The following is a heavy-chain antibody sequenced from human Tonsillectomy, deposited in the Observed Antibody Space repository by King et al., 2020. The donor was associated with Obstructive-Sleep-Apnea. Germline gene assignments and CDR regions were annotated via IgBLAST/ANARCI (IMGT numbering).Heavy chain of an antibody. J-gene: IGHJ6*02. CDR2: IRYDGTET. CDR1: GFTFSLYG. Sequence: VQLVESGGGVVQPGRSLRLSCAASGFTFSLYGMHWVRQAPGKGLEWVAFIRYDGTETYFGDSVKGRSTISRDNSKNSVELQMNRLRVEDTAVYFCAKDLFRCGDRCPKYYYTMDVWGQGTSVIVSS. CDR3: AKDLFRCGDRCPKYYYTMDV. V-gene: IGHV3-30*02. D-gene: IGHD2-21*01.